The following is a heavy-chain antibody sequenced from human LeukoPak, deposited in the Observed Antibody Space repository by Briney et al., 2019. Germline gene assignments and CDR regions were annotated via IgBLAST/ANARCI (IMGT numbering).Heavy chain of an antibody. CDR3: ARGDRDPSRPDY. J-gene: IGHJ4*02. Sequence: PSDTLSLTHTVSGGSISTYYWLWIRQTPGKGLEWIGYVYYTGSTNSNPSLKSRVTISVDTSKNQVSLKLTSVTAADTAVYYCARGDRDPSRPDYWGQGTLVTVSS. CDR1: GGSISTYY. D-gene: IGHD1-26*01. CDR2: VYYTGST. V-gene: IGHV4-59*07.